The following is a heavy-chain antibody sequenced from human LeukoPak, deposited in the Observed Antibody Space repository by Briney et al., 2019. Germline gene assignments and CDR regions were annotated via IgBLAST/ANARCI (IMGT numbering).Heavy chain of an antibody. CDR2: IIPIFGTA. CDR1: GGTFSSYA. D-gene: IGHD6-19*01. J-gene: IGHJ4*02. Sequence: SVKVSCKASGGTFSSYAISWVRQAPGQGLEWMGGIIPIFGTANYAQKFQGRVTITTDTSTSTGYMELRSLRSDDTAVYYCARAGIAVAGTFGYWGQGTLVTVSS. CDR3: ARAGIAVAGTFGY. V-gene: IGHV1-69*05.